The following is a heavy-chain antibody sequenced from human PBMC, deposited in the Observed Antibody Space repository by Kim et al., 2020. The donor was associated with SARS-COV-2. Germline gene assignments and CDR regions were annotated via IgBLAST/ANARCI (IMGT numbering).Heavy chain of an antibody. V-gene: IGHV3-23*01. CDR2: ISGSGDST. J-gene: IGHJ4*02. CDR1: GFTISNYA. D-gene: IGHD3-10*01. Sequence: GGSLRLSCAASGFTISNYAMSWVRQAPGKGLEWVSAISGSGDSTYYADSVKGRFTISRDKSKNTLNLQMTSLRAEDTAVYYCAKDLRGSGSTGRGWGQGT. CDR3: AKDLRGSGSTGRG.